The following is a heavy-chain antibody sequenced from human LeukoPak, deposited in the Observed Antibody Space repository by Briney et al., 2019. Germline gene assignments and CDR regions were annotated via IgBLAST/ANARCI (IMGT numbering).Heavy chain of an antibody. D-gene: IGHD1-1*01. CDR1: GGSISSSSYY. J-gene: IGHJ3*02. CDR2: IYYSGST. Sequence: PSETLSLTCTVSGGSISSSSYYWGWIRQPPGKGLEWIGSIYYSGSTYYNPSLKSRVTISVDTSKNQFSLKLSSVTAADTAVYYCAGPLEPSQGAFDIWGQGTMVTVSS. V-gene: IGHV4-39*01. CDR3: AGPLEPSQGAFDI.